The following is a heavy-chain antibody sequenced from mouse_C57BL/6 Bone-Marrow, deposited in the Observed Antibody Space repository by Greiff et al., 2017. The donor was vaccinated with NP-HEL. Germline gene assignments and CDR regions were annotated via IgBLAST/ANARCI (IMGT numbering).Heavy chain of an antibody. CDR3: ARRPYYYGSSPFDY. CDR2: IYPRSGNT. D-gene: IGHD1-1*01. V-gene: IGHV1-81*01. CDR1: GYTFTSYG. J-gene: IGHJ2*01. Sequence: VKLMESGAELARPGASVKLSCKASGYTFTSYGISWVKQRTGQGLEWIGEIYPRSGNTYYNEKFKGKATLTADKSSSTAYMELRSLTSEDSAVYFCARRPYYYGSSPFDYWGQGTTLTVSS.